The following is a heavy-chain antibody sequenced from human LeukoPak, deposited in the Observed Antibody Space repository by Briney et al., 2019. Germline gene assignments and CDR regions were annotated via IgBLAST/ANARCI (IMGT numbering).Heavy chain of an antibody. V-gene: IGHV4-59*01. CDR2: IYYSGST. Sequence: SETLSLTCTVSGGSISSYYWSWIRQPPGKGLEWIGYIYYSGSTNHNPSLKSRVTISVDTSKNQFSLKLSSVTAADTAVYYCARAYDFWSGYYSLDPWGQGTLVTVSS. CDR3: ARAYDFWSGYYSLDP. D-gene: IGHD3-3*01. J-gene: IGHJ5*02. CDR1: GGSISSYY.